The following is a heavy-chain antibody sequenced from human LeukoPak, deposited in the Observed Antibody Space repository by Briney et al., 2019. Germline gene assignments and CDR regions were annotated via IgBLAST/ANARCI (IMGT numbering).Heavy chain of an antibody. V-gene: IGHV1-8*01. CDR2: MNPHSGNT. J-gene: IGHJ4*02. Sequence: ASVKVSCKASGYTFTTYDINWVRQATGQGLEWMGWMNPHSGNTGYAQNFQGRVTMTRNTSIDTAYMELSSLRSEDTAVYYCARGFRSDSSGRKFDCWGQGTLVAVSS. CDR1: GYTFTTYD. D-gene: IGHD3-22*01. CDR3: ARGFRSDSSGRKFDC.